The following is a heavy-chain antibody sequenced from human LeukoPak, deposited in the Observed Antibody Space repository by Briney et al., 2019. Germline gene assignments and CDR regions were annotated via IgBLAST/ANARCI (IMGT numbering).Heavy chain of an antibody. Sequence: GGSLRLSCEASGFSFSSYNMDWVRQTPGKGLEWISSITTSSSYTFYADSVKGRFTISRDNARNSLYLQMNSLTAEDTAVYYCARDMGQLVFWFDPWGQGTLVTVSS. V-gene: IGHV3-21*01. CDR1: GFSFSSYN. D-gene: IGHD6-6*01. CDR2: ITTSSSYT. CDR3: ARDMGQLVFWFDP. J-gene: IGHJ5*02.